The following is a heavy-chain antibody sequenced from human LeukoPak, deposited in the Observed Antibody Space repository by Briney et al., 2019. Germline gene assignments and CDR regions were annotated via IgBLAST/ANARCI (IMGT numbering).Heavy chain of an antibody. CDR3: ARAAPSYYYGSGSYDPGYYYYGMDV. J-gene: IGHJ6*02. V-gene: IGHV4-34*01. D-gene: IGHD3-10*01. CDR2: INHSGST. Sequence: SETLSLTCTVSGGSISSYYWSWIRQPPGKGLEWIGEINHSGSTNYNPSLKSRVTISVDTSKNQFSLKLSSVTAADTAVYYCARAAPSYYYGSGSYDPGYYYYGMDVWGQGTTVTVSS. CDR1: GGSISSYY.